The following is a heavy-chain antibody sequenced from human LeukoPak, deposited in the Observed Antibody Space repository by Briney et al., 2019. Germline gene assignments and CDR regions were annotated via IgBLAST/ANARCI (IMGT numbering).Heavy chain of an antibody. CDR2: ISSSSSYI. CDR1: GFPFSSYS. CDR3: ARGYGDSLYYYYYYMDV. Sequence: GGSLRLSCAASGFPFSSYSMNWVRQAPGKGLEWVSSISSSSSYIYYADSVKGRFTISRDNAKNSLYLQMNSLRAEDTAVYYCARGYGDSLYYYYYYMDVWGKGTTVTVSS. D-gene: IGHD4-17*01. J-gene: IGHJ6*03. V-gene: IGHV3-21*01.